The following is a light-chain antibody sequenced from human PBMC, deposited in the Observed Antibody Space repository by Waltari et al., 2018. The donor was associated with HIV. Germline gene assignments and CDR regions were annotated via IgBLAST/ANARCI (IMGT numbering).Light chain of an antibody. CDR2: RNN. J-gene: IGLJ2*01. CDR1: SSNTRRTH. Sequence: QSVLTQPPSAAGPPVQRVTISCSGRSSNTRRTHLYWYQHLPGTAPTLLIYRNNQRPSGVPGRFSGSKSGTSACLAISGLRSEDEADYYCATWDDSLSGSLFGGGTKLTVL. V-gene: IGLV1-47*01. CDR3: ATWDDSLSGSL.